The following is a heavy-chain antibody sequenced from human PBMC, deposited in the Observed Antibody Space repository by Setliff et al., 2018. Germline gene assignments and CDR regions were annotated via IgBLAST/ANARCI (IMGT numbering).Heavy chain of an antibody. D-gene: IGHD2-15*01. J-gene: IGHJ5*02. Sequence: ASVKVSCKASGYTLSNSILSWVRQAPGQGLEWMGWISAYNGNTYHAQKFQDRLSMTTDTSTSTAYMELRSLRADDTAVYYCERLVRHCTRISCQRTSEADLWGQGTQVTVSS. CDR1: GYTLSNSI. V-gene: IGHV1-18*01. CDR3: ERLVRHCTRISCQRTSEADL. CDR2: ISAYNGNT.